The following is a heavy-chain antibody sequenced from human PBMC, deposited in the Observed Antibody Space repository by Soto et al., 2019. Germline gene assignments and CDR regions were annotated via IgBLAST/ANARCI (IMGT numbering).Heavy chain of an antibody. CDR3: SSTNYDYVWGSYRFDH. V-gene: IGHV4-30-4*01. Sequence: QVQLQESGPGLVKPSQTLSLTCTVSGGSITSGDYYWSWIRQPPGKGLEWIGYISYSGTTYYNPSLKTRRTISVGPSKNQFSLNLNSVPAADTAVYYCSSTNYDYVWGSYRFDHWGQGALVTVSS. J-gene: IGHJ4*02. CDR1: GGSITSGDYY. CDR2: ISYSGTT. D-gene: IGHD3-16*02.